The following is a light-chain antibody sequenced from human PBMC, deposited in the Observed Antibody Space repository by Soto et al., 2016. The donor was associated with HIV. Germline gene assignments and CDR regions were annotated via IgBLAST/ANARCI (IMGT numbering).Light chain of an antibody. CDR2: AAS. J-gene: IGKJ4*01. V-gene: IGKV1-39*01. CDR1: QSISSY. Sequence: DIQMTQSPSSLSASVGDRVTITCRASQSISSYLNWYQQKPGKAPKLLIYAASSLQSGVPSRFSGSGSGTDFTLTISSLQPEDFATYYCTTELHVPRYTFGG. CDR3: TTELHVPRYT.